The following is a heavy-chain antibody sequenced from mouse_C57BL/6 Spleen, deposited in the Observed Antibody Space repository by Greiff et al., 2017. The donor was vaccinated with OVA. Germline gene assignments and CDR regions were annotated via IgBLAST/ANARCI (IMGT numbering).Heavy chain of an antibody. Sequence: QVQLQQPGTELVQPGASVKLSCKASGYTFTSYWMHWVKQRPGQGLEWIGTINPSNGGTYYTEKFKSQSTLSVDKSSSTAYMQLSSLTSEDSAVDYCARYYDYHWYFGGWGTGTTVTVSS. V-gene: IGHV1-53*01. CDR3: ARYYDYHWYFGG. J-gene: IGHJ1*03. CDR1: GYTFTSYW. CDR2: INPSNGGT. D-gene: IGHD2-4*01.